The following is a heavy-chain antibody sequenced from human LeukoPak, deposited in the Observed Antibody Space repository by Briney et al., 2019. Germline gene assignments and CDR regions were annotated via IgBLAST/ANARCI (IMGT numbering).Heavy chain of an antibody. V-gene: IGHV3-30*03. D-gene: IGHD3-10*01. Sequence: GGSLRLSCAASGFTFSSYGMHWVRQAPGKGLEWVAVISYDGSNKYYADSVKGRFTISRDNSKNTLYLQMNSLRAEDTAVYYCARGGSRLVYWGQGTLVTVSS. CDR1: GFTFSSYG. CDR3: ARGGSRLVY. CDR2: ISYDGSNK. J-gene: IGHJ4*02.